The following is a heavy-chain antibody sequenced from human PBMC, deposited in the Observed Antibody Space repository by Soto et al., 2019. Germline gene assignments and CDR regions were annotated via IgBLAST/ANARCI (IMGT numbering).Heavy chain of an antibody. Sequence: QVQLVESGGGVVQPGRSLRLSRAASGFPFTSYGMHWVREGPDKGLEWVAIISYDGSDKYYADSVKGRFTISRDNSKNTLYLQMSILRPEDKALYYCVGGQYYFDYRGQVTLVIVSS. D-gene: IGHD3-10*01. CDR3: VGGQYYFDY. V-gene: IGHV3-30*03. J-gene: IGHJ4*02. CDR1: GFPFTSYG. CDR2: ISYDGSDK.